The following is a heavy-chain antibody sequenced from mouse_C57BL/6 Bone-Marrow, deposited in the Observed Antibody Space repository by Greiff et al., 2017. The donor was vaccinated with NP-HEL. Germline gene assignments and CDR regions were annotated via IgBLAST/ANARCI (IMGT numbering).Heavy chain of an antibody. V-gene: IGHV1-69*01. CDR1: GYTFTSYW. CDR3: ARDGYYVGFDY. D-gene: IGHD2-3*01. Sequence: QVQLQQPGAELVMPGASVKLSCKASGYTFTSYWMHWVKQRPGQGLEWIGEIDPSDSYTNYNHKFKGKSTLTVDKSSSTAYMQLSSLTSEDSAVYYCARDGYYVGFDYWGQGTTLTVSS. J-gene: IGHJ2*01. CDR2: IDPSDSYT.